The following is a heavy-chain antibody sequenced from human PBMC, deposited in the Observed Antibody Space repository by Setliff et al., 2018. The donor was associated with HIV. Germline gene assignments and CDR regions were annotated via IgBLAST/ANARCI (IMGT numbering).Heavy chain of an antibody. CDR2: IYSGGST. CDR1: GFTVSTNY. Sequence: GGSLRLSCAASGFTVSTNYVSWVRQAPGKGLEWVSVIYSGGSTYYADSVKGRFTISRDNAKNSLFLQMNSLRADDTAVYYCAALSVRTNPVYGVISTRFDPWGQGSLVTVSS. D-gene: IGHD2-8*01. CDR3: AALSVRTNPVYGVISTRFDP. J-gene: IGHJ5*02. V-gene: IGHV3-53*01.